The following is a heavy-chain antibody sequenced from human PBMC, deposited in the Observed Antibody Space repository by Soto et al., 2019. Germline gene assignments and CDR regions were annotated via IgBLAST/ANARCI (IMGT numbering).Heavy chain of an antibody. CDR1: GGTFSSYA. D-gene: IGHD5-18*01. CDR2: IIPIFGTA. J-gene: IGHJ6*02. Sequence: SVKVSCKASGGTFSSYAISWVRQAPGQGLEWMGGIIPIFGTANYAQKFQGRVTITADESTSTAYMELSSLRSEDTAVYYCARDPGYSYGQLPYYYYGMDVWGQGTTVTVSS. V-gene: IGHV1-69*13. CDR3: ARDPGYSYGQLPYYYYGMDV.